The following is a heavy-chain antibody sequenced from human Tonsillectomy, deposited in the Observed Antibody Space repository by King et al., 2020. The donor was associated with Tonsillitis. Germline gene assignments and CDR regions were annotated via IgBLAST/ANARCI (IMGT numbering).Heavy chain of an antibody. CDR1: GGSISSGSYY. CDR3: ARDVAATGPYYYYYYMDA. J-gene: IGHJ6*03. Sequence: VQLQESGPGLVKPSQTLSLTCTVSGGSISSGSYYWTWIRQPAGKGLEWIGRIYTSGSTNYNPSLKSRVTMSVDTSKNQFSLKLSSVTAADTAVYYCARDVAATGPYYYYYYMDAWGKGTTVTVSS. D-gene: IGHD1-1*01. CDR2: IYTSGST. V-gene: IGHV4-61*02.